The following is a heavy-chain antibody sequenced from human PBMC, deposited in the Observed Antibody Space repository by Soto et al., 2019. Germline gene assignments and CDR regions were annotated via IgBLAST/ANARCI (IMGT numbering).Heavy chain of an antibody. CDR2: IYYSGST. CDR1: YGSISSHC. J-gene: IGHJ3*02. D-gene: IGHD5-12*01. Sequence: SETQSLNRTVSYGSISSHCGSWIRQPPGKGLEWSGYIYYSGSTNYNPSLQSRVTISVDTSKNQFSLKPSSVTAADPAVYYRFTGYILAPINPDAFDIWAERTLVTFS. CDR3: FTGYILAPINPDAFDI. V-gene: IGHV4-59*11.